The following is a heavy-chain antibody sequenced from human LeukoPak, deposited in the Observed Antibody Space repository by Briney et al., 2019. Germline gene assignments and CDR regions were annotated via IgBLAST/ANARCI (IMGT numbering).Heavy chain of an antibody. CDR3: ARTTNYYDSSGYYYYNYFDY. Sequence: PSETLSLTCTVSGGSISSGGYYWSWIRQHPGKGLKWIGYIYYSGSTNYNPSLKSRVTISVDTSKNQFSLKVTSVTAADTAVYYCARTTNYYDSSGYYYYNYFDYWGQGTLVTVSS. CDR2: IYYSGST. D-gene: IGHD3-22*01. V-gene: IGHV4-31*03. CDR1: GGSISSGGYY. J-gene: IGHJ4*02.